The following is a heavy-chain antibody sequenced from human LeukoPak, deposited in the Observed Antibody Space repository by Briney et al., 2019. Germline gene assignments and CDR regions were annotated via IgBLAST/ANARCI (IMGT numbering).Heavy chain of an antibody. V-gene: IGHV4-61*02. J-gene: IGHJ4*02. D-gene: IGHD1-26*01. CDR3: ARDPSSGVGATM. Sequence: SETLSLTCTVSGGSITSGNYYWSWIRQPAGKGLEWIGRIYTSGSTNYNPSLKSRGTISGDTSKNQFSLKLNSVTAADTAVYYCARDPSSGVGATMWGQGTLVTVSS. CDR2: IYTSGST. CDR1: GGSITSGNYY.